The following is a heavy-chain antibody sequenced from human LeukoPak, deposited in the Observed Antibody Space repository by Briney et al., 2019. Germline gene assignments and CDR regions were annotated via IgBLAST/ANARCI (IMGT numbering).Heavy chain of an antibody. CDR2: INHSGST. V-gene: IGHV4-34*01. D-gene: IGHD6-13*01. J-gene: IGHJ5*02. CDR3: ARVNSSSWYNWFDH. CDR1: GGSFSGYY. Sequence: PSETLSLTCAVYGGSFSGYYWSWIRQPPGKGLEWIGEINHSGSTNYNPSLKSRVTISVDTSKNQFSLKLSSVTAADTAVYYCARVNSSSWYNWFDHWGQGTLVTVSS.